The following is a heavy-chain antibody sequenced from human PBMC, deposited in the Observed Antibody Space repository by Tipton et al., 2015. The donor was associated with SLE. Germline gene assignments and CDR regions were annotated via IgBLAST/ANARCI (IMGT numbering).Heavy chain of an antibody. CDR2: ISYDGSNK. CDR1: GFTFSSYA. V-gene: IGHV3-30*04. J-gene: IGHJ6*02. Sequence: SLRLSCAASGFTFSSYAMHWVRQAPGKGLEWVAVISYDGSNKYYADSVKGRFTISRDNSKNTLYLQMNSLRAEDTAVYYCARDLRQDPYHYYGMGVWGQGTTVTVSS. CDR3: ARDLRQDPYHYYGMGV.